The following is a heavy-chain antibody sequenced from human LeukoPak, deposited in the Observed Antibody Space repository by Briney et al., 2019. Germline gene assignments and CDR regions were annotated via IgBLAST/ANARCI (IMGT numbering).Heavy chain of an antibody. Sequence: GGSLRLSCAASGFTFSSYWMHWVRQAPGKGLVWVSRINTDGSTTNYADSVKGRFTISRDNAKNTLYLQMNSLRAEDTAVYYCASKELAASSNWYFALWGRGTPVTVSS. CDR1: GFTFSSYW. CDR2: INTDGSTT. CDR3: ASKELAASSNWYFAL. D-gene: IGHD1-26*01. J-gene: IGHJ2*01. V-gene: IGHV3-74*01.